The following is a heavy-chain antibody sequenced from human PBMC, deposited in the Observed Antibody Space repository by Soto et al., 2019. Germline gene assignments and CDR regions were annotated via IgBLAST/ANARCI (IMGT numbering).Heavy chain of an antibody. CDR1: GGSISSGDYY. CDR3: ASTRGYYDSSGYYYVGDWYFDL. Sequence: QVQLQESGPGLVKPSQTLSLTCTVSGGSISSGDYYWSWIRQPPGKGLEWIGYIDYSGSTYYNPSLKSRVTISVDPSKNQFSLKLSSVTAADTAVYYCASTRGYYDSSGYYYVGDWYFDLWGRGTLVTVSS. CDR2: IDYSGST. D-gene: IGHD3-22*01. V-gene: IGHV4-30-4*01. J-gene: IGHJ2*01.